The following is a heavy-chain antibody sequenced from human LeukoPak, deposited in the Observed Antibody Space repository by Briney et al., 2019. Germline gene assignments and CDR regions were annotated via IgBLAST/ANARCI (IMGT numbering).Heavy chain of an antibody. CDR1: GGSISSYY. Sequence: SETLSLTCTVSGGSISSYYWGWIRQPPGKGLEWIGSIYYSGSTYYNPSLKSRVTISVDTSKNQFSLKLSSVTAADTAVYYCARVGSNGFGELLARVDYYYYMDVWGKGTTVTVSS. V-gene: IGHV4-39*07. CDR2: IYYSGST. D-gene: IGHD3-10*01. J-gene: IGHJ6*03. CDR3: ARVGSNGFGELLARVDYYYYMDV.